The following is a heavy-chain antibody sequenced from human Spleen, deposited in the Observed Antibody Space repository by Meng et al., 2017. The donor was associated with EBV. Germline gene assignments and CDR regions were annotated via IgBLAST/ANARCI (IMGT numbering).Heavy chain of an antibody. V-gene: IGHV6-1*01. Sequence: QVQLQQSGPGLVKPSQPLPLTCAIPGDSVSTNSAAWNWIRQSPSRGLEWLGRTYYTSKWYHDYAVSVKGRITIRSDTSKNQSSLQLNSVTPDDTAVYYCAYSRSWYLAGRFEYWGQGTLVTVAS. CDR3: AYSRSWYLAGRFEY. CDR1: GDSVSTNSAA. J-gene: IGHJ4*02. CDR2: TYYTSKWYH. D-gene: IGHD6-13*01.